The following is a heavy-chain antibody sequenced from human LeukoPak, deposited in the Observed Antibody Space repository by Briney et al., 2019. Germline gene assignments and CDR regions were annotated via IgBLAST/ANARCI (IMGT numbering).Heavy chain of an antibody. Sequence: GGSLRLSCAASGFSFGGYAMSWVRQAPGKGLEWVSGISGSGASTYYADDVRGRFTISRDPSRNTLHLQMNSLRVGDTAVYYCAKVRKGYTSNCFDSWGQGTVVSVSS. CDR2: ISGSGAST. CDR1: GFSFGGYA. J-gene: IGHJ4*02. CDR3: AKVRKGYTSNCFDS. D-gene: IGHD6-13*01. V-gene: IGHV3-23*01.